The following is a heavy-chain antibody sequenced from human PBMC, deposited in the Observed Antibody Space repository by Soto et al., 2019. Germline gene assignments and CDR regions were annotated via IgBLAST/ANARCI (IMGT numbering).Heavy chain of an antibody. CDR2: IYYSGST. V-gene: IGHV4-59*12. Sequence: SETLSLTCTVSGGSISSYYWSWIRQPPGKGLEWIGYIYYSGSTNYNPSLKSRVTISVDTSKNQFSLKLSSVTAADTAVYYCARVSRYYYGSGSYYNKPYYFDYWGQGTLVTVSS. CDR3: ARVSRYYYGSGSYYNKPYYFDY. J-gene: IGHJ4*02. CDR1: GGSISSYY. D-gene: IGHD3-10*01.